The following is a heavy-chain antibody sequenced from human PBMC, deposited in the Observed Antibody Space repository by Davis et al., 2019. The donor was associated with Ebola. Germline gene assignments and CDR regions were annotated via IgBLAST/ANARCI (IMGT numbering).Heavy chain of an antibody. Sequence: PGGSLRLSCAASGFSFTSDAMSWVRQAPGKGLEWVSAISGSGGSTYYADSVKGRFTISRDNSKNTLYLQMNSPRAEDTAVYYCAKAWYFDYWGQGTLVTVSS. CDR3: AKAWYFDY. CDR2: ISGSGGST. CDR1: GFSFTSDA. J-gene: IGHJ4*02. V-gene: IGHV3-23*01.